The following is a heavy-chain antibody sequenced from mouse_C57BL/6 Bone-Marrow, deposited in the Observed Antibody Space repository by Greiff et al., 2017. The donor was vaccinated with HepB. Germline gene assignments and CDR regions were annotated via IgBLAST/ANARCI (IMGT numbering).Heavy chain of an antibody. CDR1: GFTFSSYT. CDR3: ARLWFAD. Sequence: EVKLMESGGGLVKPGGSLKLSCAASGFTFSSYTMPWVRQTPEKRLEWVATISGGGGNTYYPDSVKGRFTISRDNAKNTLYLQLSSLRSEDTAVYYCARLWFADWGQGTLVTVSA. J-gene: IGHJ3*01. V-gene: IGHV5-9*04. CDR2: ISGGGGNT.